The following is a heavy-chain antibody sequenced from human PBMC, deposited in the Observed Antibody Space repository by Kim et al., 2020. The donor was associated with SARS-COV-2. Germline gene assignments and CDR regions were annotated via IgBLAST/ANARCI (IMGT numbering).Heavy chain of an antibody. J-gene: IGHJ3*02. CDR3: ARGYSSSWYWAFDI. V-gene: IGHV3-13*01. D-gene: IGHD6-13*01. Sequence: YPGSVTCRFTISRENAKNSLYLQMNSLRAGDTAVYYCARGYSSSWYWAFDIWGQGTMVTVSS.